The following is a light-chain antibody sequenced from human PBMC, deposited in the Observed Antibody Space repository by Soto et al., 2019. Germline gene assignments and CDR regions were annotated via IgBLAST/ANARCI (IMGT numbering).Light chain of an antibody. CDR2: DAS. V-gene: IGKV3D-20*02. CDR3: QQRSNWPWT. Sequence: IVLTQSPVTLSLSAGARATLSCRSSQSVGSSYVGWYQQKPGQAPRLLIYDASNRATGIPARFSGSGSGTDFTLTISSLEPEDFAVYYCQQRSNWPWTFGQGTKVDIK. J-gene: IGKJ1*01. CDR1: QSVGSSY.